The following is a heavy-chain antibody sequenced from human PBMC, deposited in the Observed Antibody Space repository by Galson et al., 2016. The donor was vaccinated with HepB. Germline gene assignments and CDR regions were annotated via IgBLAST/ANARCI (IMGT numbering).Heavy chain of an antibody. J-gene: IGHJ4*02. D-gene: IGHD1-26*01. CDR3: AASGSYLAADY. CDR1: GFNVSDKY. V-gene: IGHV3-53*05. CDR2: IYTAGTT. Sequence: SLRLSCAASGFNVSDKYMTWVRQAPGKGLEWVSTIYTAGTTYYADSLRGRFTISRDNSKNTLYLNMSSLRPEDTAVYYCAASGSYLAADYWGQGTLVTVSS.